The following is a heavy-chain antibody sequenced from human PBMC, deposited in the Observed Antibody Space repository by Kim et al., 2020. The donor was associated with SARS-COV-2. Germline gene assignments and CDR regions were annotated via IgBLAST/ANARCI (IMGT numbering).Heavy chain of an antibody. V-gene: IGHV1-3*01. Sequence: ASVKVSCKASGYTFTTYAMHWVRQAPGQRLEWMGWINAGNGNTKYLQKFQGRVTITRDTSASTAYMELSSLRSEDTAVYYCARPFSSGYSPFDYWGQGTLVSVSS. D-gene: IGHD3-22*01. CDR2: INAGNGNT. CDR3: ARPFSSGYSPFDY. J-gene: IGHJ4*02. CDR1: GYTFTTYA.